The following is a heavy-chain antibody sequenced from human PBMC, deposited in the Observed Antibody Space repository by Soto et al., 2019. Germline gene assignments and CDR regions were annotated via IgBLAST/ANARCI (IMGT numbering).Heavy chain of an antibody. J-gene: IGHJ5*02. D-gene: IGHD3-9*01. CDR2: INHSGST. CDR1: GGSFSGYY. V-gene: IGHV4-34*01. CDR3: ARDRSWGDYDILTGPAKPERYNWFDP. Sequence: SETLSLTCAVYGGSFSGYYWSWIRQPPGKGLEWIGEINHSGSTNYNPSLKSRVTISVDTSKNQFSLKLSSVTAADTAVYYCARDRSWGDYDILTGPAKPERYNWFDPWGQGTLVTVSS.